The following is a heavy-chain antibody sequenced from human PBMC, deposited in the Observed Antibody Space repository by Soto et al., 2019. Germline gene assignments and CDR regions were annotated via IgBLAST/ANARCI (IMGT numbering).Heavy chain of an antibody. CDR2: IGTAGDT. J-gene: IGHJ3*02. Sequence: PGGSLRLSCASSGFTFISYDMHWVRQATGKGLEWVSAIGTAGDTYYPGSVKGRFTISRENAKNSLYLQMNSLRAGDTAVYYCARGAGVGATTGDAFDIWGQGTMVTVSS. V-gene: IGHV3-13*01. CDR1: GFTFISYD. D-gene: IGHD1-26*01. CDR3: ARGAGVGATTGDAFDI.